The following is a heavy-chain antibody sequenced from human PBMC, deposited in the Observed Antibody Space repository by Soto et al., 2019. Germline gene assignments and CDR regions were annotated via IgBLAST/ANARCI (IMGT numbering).Heavy chain of an antibody. V-gene: IGHV6-1*01. D-gene: IGHD3-22*01. CDR1: GDSVSANSAA. Sequence: SQTLSLTCAISGDSVSANSAAWNWIRQSPSRGLEWLGRTYYRSKWYNDYAISVKSRITIKPDTSKNQFSLQLNSVTPEDTAVYYCARASYYHDSSSYYWFDPWGQGTLVTVSS. J-gene: IGHJ5*02. CDR3: ARASYYHDSSSYYWFDP. CDR2: TYYRSKWYN.